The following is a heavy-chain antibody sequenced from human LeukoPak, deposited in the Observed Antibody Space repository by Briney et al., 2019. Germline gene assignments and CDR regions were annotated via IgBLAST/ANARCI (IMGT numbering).Heavy chain of an antibody. D-gene: IGHD6-13*01. CDR1: GFTFSSYS. Sequence: GGSLRLSCAVSGFTFSSYSMNWVRQAPGKGLEWVSSISSSSSYIYYADSVKGRFTISRDNAKNSLYLQMNSLRAEDTAVYYCARPSVSSSSWYGDNWFDPWGQGTLVTVSS. CDR2: ISSSSSYI. V-gene: IGHV3-21*01. J-gene: IGHJ5*02. CDR3: ARPSVSSSSWYGDNWFDP.